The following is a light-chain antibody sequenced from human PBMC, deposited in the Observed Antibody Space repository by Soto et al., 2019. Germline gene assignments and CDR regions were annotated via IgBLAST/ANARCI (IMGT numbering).Light chain of an antibody. Sequence: EIVLTQSPATLSLSPGERATLSCRASETIRGLLAWYQQRPGQPPRLLIYDTSNRATGIPDRFSGSGSGTDFTLTISGLEPEDFAVYYCQQRSNWPPITFGQGTRLEIK. CDR3: QQRSNWPPIT. J-gene: IGKJ5*01. CDR2: DTS. CDR1: ETIRGL. V-gene: IGKV3-11*01.